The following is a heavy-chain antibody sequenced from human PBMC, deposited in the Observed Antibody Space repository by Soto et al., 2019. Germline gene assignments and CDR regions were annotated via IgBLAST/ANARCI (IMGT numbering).Heavy chain of an antibody. V-gene: IGHV4-59*01. CDR1: SGSISSYY. Sequence: QVPLQESGPGLVKPSETLSLTCTVSSGSISSYYWSWIRQPPGKGLEWIGYIYYSGSTNYNPSLKSRVTISVDTSKNQFSLNLSSVTAADTAVYFCARLLVSRNNWFDPWGQGTLVTVSS. J-gene: IGHJ5*02. D-gene: IGHD2-8*01. CDR2: IYYSGST. CDR3: ARLLVSRNNWFDP.